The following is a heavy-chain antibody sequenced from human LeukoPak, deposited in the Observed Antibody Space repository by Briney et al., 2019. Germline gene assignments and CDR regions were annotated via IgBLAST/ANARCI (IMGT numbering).Heavy chain of an antibody. CDR1: GFTFDDYA. V-gene: IGHV3-9*01. D-gene: IGHD5-24*01. J-gene: IGHJ4*02. CDR3: AKGATRWLQPTIDY. CDR2: ISWNSGSI. Sequence: LRLSCAAAGFTFDDYAMHWVRQAPGKGLEWVSGISWNSGSIGYADSVKGRFTISRDNAKNSLYLQMNSLRAEDTALYYCAKGATRWLQPTIDYWGQGTLVAVSS.